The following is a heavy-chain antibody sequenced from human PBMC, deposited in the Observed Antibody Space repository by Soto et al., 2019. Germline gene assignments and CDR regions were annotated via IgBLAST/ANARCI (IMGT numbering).Heavy chain of an antibody. CDR1: GYTFTNYY. Sequence: ASVKVSCKASGYTFTNYYMYWVRQAPGQGLEWMGIINPSAGSSSYAQRFQGRVTMTWDTSTTTVYMELSSLRSEDTAVYYCARVRGYTTTHYLDYWGQGTLVTVSS. CDR3: ARVRGYTTTHYLDY. J-gene: IGHJ4*02. V-gene: IGHV1-46*01. CDR2: INPSAGSS. D-gene: IGHD2-2*02.